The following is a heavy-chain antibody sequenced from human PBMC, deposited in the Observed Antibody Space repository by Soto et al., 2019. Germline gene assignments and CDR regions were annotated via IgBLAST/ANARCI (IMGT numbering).Heavy chain of an antibody. CDR3: AKDTHSSGPFDY. CDR1: GFTFSSYA. V-gene: IGHV3-23*01. CDR2: ISGSGGST. D-gene: IGHD6-19*01. Sequence: GALRLSCAASGFTFSSYAMSWVRQAPGKGLEWVSAISGSGGSTYYADSVKGRFTISRDNSKNTLYLQMNSLRAEDTAVYYCAKDTHSSGPFDYWGQGTLVTVSS. J-gene: IGHJ4*02.